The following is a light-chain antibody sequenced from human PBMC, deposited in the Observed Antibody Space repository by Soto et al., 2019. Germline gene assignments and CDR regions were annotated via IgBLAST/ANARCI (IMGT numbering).Light chain of an antibody. CDR3: QQYGSSGRT. J-gene: IGKJ1*01. Sequence: EIVLPPSPGTLSVSLGARSPLSGRTSQSVSSNYLAWYQQKPGQATRLLIYGASSRATGIPDRFSGSGSGTDFTLTISRLEPEDFAVYYCQQYGSSGRTVGQGTKVDIK. V-gene: IGKV3-20*01. CDR1: QSVSSNY. CDR2: GAS.